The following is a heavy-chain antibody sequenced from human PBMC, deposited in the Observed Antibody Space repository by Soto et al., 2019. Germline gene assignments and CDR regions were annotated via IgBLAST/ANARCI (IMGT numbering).Heavy chain of an antibody. CDR3: ARDTAVAGRYYYGMDV. J-gene: IGHJ6*02. V-gene: IGHV3-30-3*01. CDR1: GFTFSSYA. D-gene: IGHD6-19*01. CDR2: ISYDGSNK. Sequence: QVQLVESGGGVVQPGRSLRLSCAASGFTFSSYAMHWVRQAPGKGLEWVAVISYDGSNKYYADSVKGRFTISRDNSKNXLYLQMNSLRAEDTAVYYCARDTAVAGRYYYGMDVWGQGTTVTVSS.